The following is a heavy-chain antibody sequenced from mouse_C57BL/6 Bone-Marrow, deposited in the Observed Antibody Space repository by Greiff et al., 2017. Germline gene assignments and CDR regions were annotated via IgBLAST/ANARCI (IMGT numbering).Heavy chain of an antibody. Sequence: QVQLQQSGAELVKPGASVKISCKASGYAFSSSWMNWVKQRPGKGLEWIGQIYPGDGDTNYNGKFKGKATLTADKSSSTAYMQLSSLTSEDSAVYFCARDWDYFYYWGQGTTLTVSS. D-gene: IGHD4-1*01. CDR2: IYPGDGDT. CDR1: GYAFSSSW. J-gene: IGHJ2*01. CDR3: ARDWDYFYY. V-gene: IGHV1-80*01.